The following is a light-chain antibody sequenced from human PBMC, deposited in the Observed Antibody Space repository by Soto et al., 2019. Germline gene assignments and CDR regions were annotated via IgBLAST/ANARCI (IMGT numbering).Light chain of an antibody. CDR2: DAS. J-gene: IGKJ1*01. CDR1: QSVSRY. Sequence: EIVFTQSPATLSLSPGERATLSCRASQSVSRYLAWYQQKPGQAPRLLIYDASTRATGIPARFSGSGSGTEFTLSIGSLQSEDFAVYYCQQYNNWPPTFGQGTKVDIK. V-gene: IGKV3-15*01. CDR3: QQYNNWPPT.